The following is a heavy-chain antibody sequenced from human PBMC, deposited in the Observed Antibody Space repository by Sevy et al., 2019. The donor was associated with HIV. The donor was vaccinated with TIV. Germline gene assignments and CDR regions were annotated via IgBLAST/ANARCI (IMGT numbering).Heavy chain of an antibody. CDR2: INGDGSST. Sequence: GGSLRLSCAASGFTFSSYWMHWVRQAPGKGLVWVSRINGDGSSTTYADSVKGRFTNTRDNAKNILYRQMNSLRAEDTDGYYGAKTSLGLWRGGFDPWGQGTLVTVSS. CDR1: GFTFSSYW. D-gene: IGHD2-21*01. CDR3: AKTSLGLWRGGFDP. J-gene: IGHJ5*02. V-gene: IGHV3-74*01.